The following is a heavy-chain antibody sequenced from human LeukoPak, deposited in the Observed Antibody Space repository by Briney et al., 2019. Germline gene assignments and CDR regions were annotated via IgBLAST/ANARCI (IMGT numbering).Heavy chain of an antibody. CDR1: GYTFTSYY. J-gene: IGHJ4*02. D-gene: IGHD6-19*01. Sequence: ASVKVSCKASGYTFTSYYIHWVRQAPGQGLQWMGIINPSAGGTVYAQKFQGRVTMTRDTPTSTVYMELSSLRSDDTAVYYCARDRRSSGWFLSHFDYWGQGALVTVSS. CDR2: INPSAGGT. V-gene: IGHV1-46*01. CDR3: ARDRRSSGWFLSHFDY.